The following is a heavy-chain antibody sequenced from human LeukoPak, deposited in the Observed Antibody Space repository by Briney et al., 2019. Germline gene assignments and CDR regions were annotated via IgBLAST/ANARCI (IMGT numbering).Heavy chain of an antibody. CDR1: GYTFTSYD. CDR2: MNPNSGNT. D-gene: IGHD3-10*01. V-gene: IGHV1-8*01. Sequence: ASVKVSCKASGYTFTSYDINWVRQATGQGLEWMGWMNPNSGNTDYAQKFQGRVTMTRNTSINTAYMEMRSLRADDTAVYYCARVPNMVAGRRNWFDPWGQGTLVTVSS. J-gene: IGHJ5*02. CDR3: ARVPNMVAGRRNWFDP.